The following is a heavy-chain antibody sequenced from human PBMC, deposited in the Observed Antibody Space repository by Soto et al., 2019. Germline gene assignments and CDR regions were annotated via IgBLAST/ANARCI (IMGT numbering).Heavy chain of an antibody. J-gene: IGHJ6*02. D-gene: IGHD2-2*01. V-gene: IGHV1-2*04. CDR2: INPNSGGT. CDR1: GYTFTGYY. Sequence: QVPLVQSGAEVKKPGASVKVSCKASGYTFTGYYMHWVRQAPGQGLEWMGWINPNSGGTNYAQKFQGWVTMTRDTSISTAYMELSRLRSDDTAVYYCARGEGYCSSTSCYVTRIAAAPYYYYGMDVWGQGTTVTVSS. CDR3: ARGEGYCSSTSCYVTRIAAAPYYYYGMDV.